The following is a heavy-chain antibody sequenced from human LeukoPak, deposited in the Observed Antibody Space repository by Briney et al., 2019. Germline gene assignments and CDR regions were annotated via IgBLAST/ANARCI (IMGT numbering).Heavy chain of an antibody. CDR1: GFTFSSYS. Sequence: PGRSLRLSCAASGFTFSSYSMNWVRQAPGKGLEWVSSISSSSSYIYYADSVKGRFTISRDNAKNSLYLQMNSLRAEDTAVYYCAREGRSGGGDIWGQGTMVTVSS. V-gene: IGHV3-21*01. D-gene: IGHD3-10*01. CDR3: AREGRSGGGDI. J-gene: IGHJ3*02. CDR2: ISSSSSYI.